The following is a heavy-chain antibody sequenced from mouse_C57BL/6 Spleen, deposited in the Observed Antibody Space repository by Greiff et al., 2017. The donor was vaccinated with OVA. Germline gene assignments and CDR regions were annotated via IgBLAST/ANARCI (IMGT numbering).Heavy chain of an antibody. CDR2: ISYDGSN. CDR1: GYSITSGYY. CDR3: ARAGDGYYD. D-gene: IGHD2-3*01. V-gene: IGHV3-6*01. Sequence: EVQLVESGPGLVKPSQSLSLTCSVTGYSITSGYYWNWIRQFPGNKLEWMGYISYDGSNNYNPSLKNRISITRDTSKNQFFLKLNSVTTEDTATYYCARAGDGYYDWGQGTTLTVSS. J-gene: IGHJ2*01.